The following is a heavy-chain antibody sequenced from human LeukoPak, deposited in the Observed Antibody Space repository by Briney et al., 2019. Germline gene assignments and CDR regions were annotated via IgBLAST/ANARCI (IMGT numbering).Heavy chain of an antibody. J-gene: IGHJ6*03. V-gene: IGHV1-18*04. Sequence: GASVKVSCKASGYIFTNYDISWVRQAPGQGLEWMGWISPYNGDIDYAQSLQGRVTMTTDTSTSTAYMELRSLRSDDTAVYYCARAGAYNYMDVWGKGTTVTVSS. D-gene: IGHD2-21*01. CDR1: GYIFTNYD. CDR3: ARAGAYNYMDV. CDR2: ISPYNGDI.